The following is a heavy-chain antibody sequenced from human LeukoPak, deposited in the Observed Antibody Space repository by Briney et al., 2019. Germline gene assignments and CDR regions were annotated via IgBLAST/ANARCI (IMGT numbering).Heavy chain of an antibody. D-gene: IGHD2-15*01. Sequence: PGGSLRLSCAASGFTFSSYWMSWVRQAPGKGLEWVASIKVDGGEKYYVDSVKGRFTISRDNAKNSLYLQMNSLRAEDTAVYYCARVGGYCSGGRCVGYFDYWGQGTLVTVSS. CDR3: ARVGGYCSGGRCVGYFDY. J-gene: IGHJ4*02. V-gene: IGHV3-7*01. CDR2: IKVDGGEK. CDR1: GFTFSSYW.